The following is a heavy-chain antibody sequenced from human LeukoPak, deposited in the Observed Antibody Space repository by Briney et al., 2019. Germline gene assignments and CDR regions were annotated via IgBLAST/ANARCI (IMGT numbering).Heavy chain of an antibody. D-gene: IGHD3-22*01. V-gene: IGHV3-66*02. CDR2: ISGSGGNT. J-gene: IGHJ4*02. CDR1: GFTVSSNY. Sequence: GGSLRLSCAASGFTVSSNYMSWVRQAPGKGLEWVSAISGSGGNTYYADSVKGRFTISRDNSKNTLYLQMNSLRAEDTAVYYCARSSMIVASLDYWGQGTLVTVSS. CDR3: ARSSMIVASLDY.